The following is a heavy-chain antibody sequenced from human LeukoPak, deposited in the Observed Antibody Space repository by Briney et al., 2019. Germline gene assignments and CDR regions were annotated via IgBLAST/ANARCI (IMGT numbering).Heavy chain of an antibody. J-gene: IGHJ3*02. V-gene: IGHV3-66*02. D-gene: IGHD5-18*01. CDR1: GFTVSSNY. Sequence: PGGSLRLSCAASGFTVSSNYMSWVRQAPGKGLEWVSVIYSGGSTYYADSVKGRFTISRDNSKNTLYLQMNSLGVEDTAVYYCVTAMVGDAFDIWGQGTMVTVSS. CDR2: IYSGGST. CDR3: VTAMVGDAFDI.